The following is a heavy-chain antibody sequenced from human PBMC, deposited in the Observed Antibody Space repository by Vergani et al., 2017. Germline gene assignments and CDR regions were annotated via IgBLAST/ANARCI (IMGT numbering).Heavy chain of an antibody. J-gene: IGHJ6*03. CDR2: SYPGDSDT. CDR3: AGHIAAAGTRGTYYYYYMDV. V-gene: IGHV5-51*01. Sequence: EVQLVQSGAEVKKPGESLKISCKGSGYSFTSYWIGWVRQMPGKGLEWMGISYPGDSDTRYSPSFQGQVTISADKSISTAYLQWSSLKASDTAMYYCAGHIAAAGTRGTYYYYYMDVWGKGTTVTVSS. D-gene: IGHD6-13*01. CDR1: GYSFTSYW.